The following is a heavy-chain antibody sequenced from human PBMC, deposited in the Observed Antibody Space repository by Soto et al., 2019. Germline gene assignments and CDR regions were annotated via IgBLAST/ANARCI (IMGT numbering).Heavy chain of an antibody. J-gene: IGHJ4*02. CDR3: TTLGNPMTAFFDY. CDR1: GFTFSNAW. D-gene: IGHD1-1*01. CDR2: IKSKTDGGTT. V-gene: IGHV3-15*01. Sequence: PGGSLRLSCAASGFTFSNAWMSWVRQAPGKGLEWVGRIKSKTDGGTTDYAAPVKGRFTISRDDSKNTLYLQMNSLKTEDTAVYYCTTLGNPMTAFFDYWGQGTLVTVSS.